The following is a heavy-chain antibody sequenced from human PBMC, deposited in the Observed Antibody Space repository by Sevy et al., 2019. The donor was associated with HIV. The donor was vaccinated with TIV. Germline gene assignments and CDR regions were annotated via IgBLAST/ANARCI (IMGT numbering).Heavy chain of an antibody. CDR1: GYSFTSYW. CDR3: ASNPDYGDSEDAFDI. D-gene: IGHD4-17*01. J-gene: IGHJ3*02. V-gene: IGHV5-51*01. Sequence: GESLKISCKGSGYSFTSYWIGWVRQMPGKGLEWMGIIYPGDSDTRYSPSFQGQVTISADKSISTAYLQWSSLKASDTAMYYCASNPDYGDSEDAFDIWGQRTMVTVSS. CDR2: IYPGDSDT.